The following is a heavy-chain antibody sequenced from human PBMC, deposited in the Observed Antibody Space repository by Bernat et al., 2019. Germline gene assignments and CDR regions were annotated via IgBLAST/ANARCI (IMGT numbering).Heavy chain of an antibody. CDR2: LYSSGNT. Sequence: EVRLVETGGDLIQPGGSLRISCAVSGVSVSNNYMSWARQAPGKGLEWVSVLYSSGNTHYADSVMGRFTISRDDSKNTLYHQMNSLRVEDTAVYFWRFDMGPTDPGWFDPWGQGTLVTVSS. CDR3: RFDMGPTDPGWFDP. J-gene: IGHJ5*02. D-gene: IGHD3-9*01. V-gene: IGHV3-53*05. CDR1: GVSVSNNY.